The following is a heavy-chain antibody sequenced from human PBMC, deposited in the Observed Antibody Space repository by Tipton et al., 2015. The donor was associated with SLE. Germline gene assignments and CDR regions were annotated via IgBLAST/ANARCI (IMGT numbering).Heavy chain of an antibody. J-gene: IGHJ4*02. CDR2: IYYTGNT. CDR1: SGSIYGSSYY. CDR3: ARRGIYGSGSYYPPFDY. D-gene: IGHD3-10*01. Sequence: GLVKPSETLSLTCTVSSGSIYGSSYYWCWIRQPPGKGLEWIGNIYYTGNTYYNPSLKSRVTISVDTSKNHFSLTLSSVTAADMAIYYCARRGIYGSGSYYPPFDYWGQGTLVIASS. V-gene: IGHV4-39*02.